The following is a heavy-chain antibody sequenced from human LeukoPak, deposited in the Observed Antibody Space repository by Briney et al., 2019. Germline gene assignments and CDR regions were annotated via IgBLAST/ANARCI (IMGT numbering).Heavy chain of an antibody. CDR2: INGNGRST. CDR3: ARAPWELDD. Sequence: GGSLRLSCAASGFTFSSFWIPWVRQAPGKGLVWVSRINGNGRSTDYADSVKGRFTISRDNAHNIVYLQMNSLRVEDTAVYYCARAPWELDDWGQGTLVTVSS. D-gene: IGHD1-26*01. J-gene: IGHJ4*02. CDR1: GFTFSSFW. V-gene: IGHV3-74*01.